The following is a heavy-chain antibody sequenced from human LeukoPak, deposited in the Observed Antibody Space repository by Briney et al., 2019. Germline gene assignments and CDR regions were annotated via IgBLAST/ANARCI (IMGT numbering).Heavy chain of an antibody. V-gene: IGHV3-9*03. Sequence: PGGSLRLSCAASGFTFDDYAMHWVRQVPGKGLEWVSGISWNSGSIGYADSVKGRFTISRDNAKNSLYLQMNSLRAEDMALYYCAKGANSWYGIYFDYWGQGTLVTVSS. J-gene: IGHJ4*02. CDR1: GFTFDDYA. CDR3: AKGANSWYGIYFDY. D-gene: IGHD6-13*01. CDR2: ISWNSGSI.